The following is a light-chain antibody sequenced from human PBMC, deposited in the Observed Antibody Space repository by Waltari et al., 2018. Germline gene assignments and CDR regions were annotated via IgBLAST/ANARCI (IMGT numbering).Light chain of an antibody. CDR2: KAS. Sequence: DIQMTQSPSTLSASVGDIVTLTCRASQSISTWLAWYQQKPGRAPKLLIYKASSLESGVPSRFSGSESGTEFTLTISSLQPDDFATYYCQQYSSFPRTFGQGTKVEIK. V-gene: IGKV1-5*03. CDR3: QQYSSFPRT. J-gene: IGKJ1*01. CDR1: QSISTW.